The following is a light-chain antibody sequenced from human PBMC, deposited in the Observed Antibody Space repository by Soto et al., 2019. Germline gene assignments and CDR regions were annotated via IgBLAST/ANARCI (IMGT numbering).Light chain of an antibody. CDR3: QQYGRTPLT. CDR2: DAF. CDR1: QSVSRNY. V-gene: IGKV3-20*01. J-gene: IGKJ4*01. Sequence: EIVLTQSPGTLSLFPGARATLSCRASQSVSRNYLAWYQQKPGQAPRLLIYDAFTRATGIPDRFSGSGSGADFTLTINRLEPEDFAVYFCQQYGRTPLTFGGGTKVDIK.